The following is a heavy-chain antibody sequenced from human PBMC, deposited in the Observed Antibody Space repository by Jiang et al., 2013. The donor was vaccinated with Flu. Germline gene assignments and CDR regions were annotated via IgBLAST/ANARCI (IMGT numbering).Heavy chain of an antibody. CDR3: AKDLALAVAGIWVPFDY. D-gene: IGHD6-19*01. CDR2: ISGSGGST. J-gene: IGHJ4*02. V-gene: IGHV3-23*04. CDR1: GFTFSSYA. Sequence: VQLVESGGGLVKPGGSLRLSCAASGFTFSSYAMSWVRQAPGKGLEWVSAISGSGGSTYYADSVKGRFTISRDNSKNTLYLQMNSLRAEDTAVYYCAKDLALAVAGIWVPFDYWGQGTLVTVSS.